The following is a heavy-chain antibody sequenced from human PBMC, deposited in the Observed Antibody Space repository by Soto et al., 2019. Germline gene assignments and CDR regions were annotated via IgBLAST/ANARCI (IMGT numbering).Heavy chain of an antibody. D-gene: IGHD3-10*01. Sequence: WASVKVSCKASGFTFTSSAVQWVRQARGQRLEWIGWIVVGSGNTNYAQKFQERVTITRDMSTSTAYMELSSLRSEDTAVYYCAAPAGRFGEQVYYYYGMDVWGQGTTVTVSS. CDR1: GFTFTSSA. CDR2: IVVGSGNT. CDR3: AAPAGRFGEQVYYYYGMDV. J-gene: IGHJ6*02. V-gene: IGHV1-58*01.